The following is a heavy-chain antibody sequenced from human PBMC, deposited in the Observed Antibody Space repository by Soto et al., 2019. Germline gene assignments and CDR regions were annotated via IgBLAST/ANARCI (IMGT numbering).Heavy chain of an antibody. J-gene: IGHJ3*02. CDR3: ARDQRNVDLGAFDI. Sequence: TGGSLRLSCAASGFTFSSFSMNWVRQAPGKGLEWVSYISSSSSTIYYADSVKGRFTISRDNAKNSLYLQMNSLRAEDTAVYYCARDQRNVDLGAFDIWGQGTMVTVSS. D-gene: IGHD1-1*01. V-gene: IGHV3-48*01. CDR2: ISSSSSTI. CDR1: GFTFSSFS.